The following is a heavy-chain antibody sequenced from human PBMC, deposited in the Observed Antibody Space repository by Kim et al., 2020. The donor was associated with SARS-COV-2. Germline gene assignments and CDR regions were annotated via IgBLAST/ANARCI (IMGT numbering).Heavy chain of an antibody. D-gene: IGHD5-18*01. Sequence: SVKVSCKASGGTFSSYAINWVRQAPGQGLEWMGGIIPIFGTANYAQKFQGRVTITADASTSTAYMELSSLRSEDTAVYYCARGDRVPIQLLAFDYWGQGTLVTVSS. CDR3: ARGDRVPIQLLAFDY. V-gene: IGHV1-69*13. CDR1: GGTFSSYA. CDR2: IIPIFGTA. J-gene: IGHJ4*02.